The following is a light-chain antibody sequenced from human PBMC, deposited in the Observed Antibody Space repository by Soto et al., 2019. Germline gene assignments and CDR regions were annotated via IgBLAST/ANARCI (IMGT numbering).Light chain of an antibody. V-gene: IGLV1-47*01. CDR2: RNN. CDR1: SSNIGSNY. CDR3: AAWDDSLSGDV. J-gene: IGLJ1*01. Sequence: QSVMTQPTSASGTPGLRVTISCSGSSSNIGSNYVYWYQQLPGTAPKLLIYRNNQRPSGVPDRFSGSKSGTSASLAISGLRSEDEADYYCAAWDDSLSGDVFGTGTKVTVL.